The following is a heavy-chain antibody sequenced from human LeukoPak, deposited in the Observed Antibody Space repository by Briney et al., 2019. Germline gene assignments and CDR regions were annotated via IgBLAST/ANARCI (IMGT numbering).Heavy chain of an antibody. Sequence: GGSPRLSCVASGFTFRSSAMHWGRQAPGKGLEWVAVISYVGSNKYYADSVKGRFTISRDNSKNTLYLQMNSLRAEDTAVYYCARDHRPSSGWSWYYFDYWGQGTLVTVSS. V-gene: IGHV3-30-3*01. J-gene: IGHJ4*02. CDR2: ISYVGSNK. CDR3: ARDHRPSSGWSWYYFDY. CDR1: GFTFRSSA. D-gene: IGHD6-19*01.